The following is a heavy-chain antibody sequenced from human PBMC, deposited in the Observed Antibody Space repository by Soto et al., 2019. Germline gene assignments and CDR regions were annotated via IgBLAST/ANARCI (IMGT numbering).Heavy chain of an antibody. J-gene: IGHJ4*02. Sequence: EVQLVESGGGLVQPGGSLRLSCAGSGFTFSNYWMHWVRQAPGKGLEWVSRIDHDGPTDYADSVRGRFTISRDNAENTLYLQMNGLRPEDTDVYYCVRDSHGDYWGQGTLVTVSS. CDR2: IDHDGPT. V-gene: IGHV3-74*01. CDR3: VRDSHGDY. CDR1: GFTFSNYW.